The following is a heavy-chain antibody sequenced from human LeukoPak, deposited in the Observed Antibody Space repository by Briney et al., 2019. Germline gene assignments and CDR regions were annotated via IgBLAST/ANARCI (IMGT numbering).Heavy chain of an antibody. CDR2: ISASNGNT. CDR3: ATDPHSSGWYVGFY. V-gene: IGHV1-18*01. D-gene: IGHD6-19*01. CDR1: GYTFTSYG. Sequence: ASVKVSCKASGYTFTSYGISWVRQAPGQGLEWMGWISASNGNTNYAQKFQDRLTMTTDTSTSTAYMELRSLRSDDTAVYYCATDPHSSGWYVGFYWGQGTLVTVSS. J-gene: IGHJ4*02.